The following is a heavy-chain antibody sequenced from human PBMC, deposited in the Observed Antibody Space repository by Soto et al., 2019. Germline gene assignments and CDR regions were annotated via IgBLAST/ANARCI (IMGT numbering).Heavy chain of an antibody. CDR3: ARDSPRSSGWDV. J-gene: IGHJ6*02. Sequence: EVQLVESGGGLVQPGGSLRLSCEASGFTLSSYSMNWARQAPGQGLEWVSYISSSSSTIYYADAVKGRFTISRDNAKNSPYLQMNSLRDEGTAVYYCARDSPRSSGWDVWGQGTTVTVSS. CDR1: GFTLSSYS. V-gene: IGHV3-48*02. CDR2: ISSSSSTI.